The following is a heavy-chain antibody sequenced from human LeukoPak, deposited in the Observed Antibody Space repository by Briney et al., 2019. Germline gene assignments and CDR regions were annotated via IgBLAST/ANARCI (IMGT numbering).Heavy chain of an antibody. CDR1: GFTVSSYG. Sequence: GGSLRLSCAASGFTVSSYGMSWVRQAPGKGLEWVSAISGSGGSTYYADSVKGRFTISRDNSKNTLYLQMNSLRAEDTAVYYCAKVGDYDILTGDFDPWGQGTLVTVSS. CDR2: ISGSGGST. V-gene: IGHV3-23*01. D-gene: IGHD3-9*01. J-gene: IGHJ5*02. CDR3: AKVGDYDILTGDFDP.